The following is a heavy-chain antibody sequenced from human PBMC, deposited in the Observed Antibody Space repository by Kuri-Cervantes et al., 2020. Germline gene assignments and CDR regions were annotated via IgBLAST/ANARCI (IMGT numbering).Heavy chain of an antibody. D-gene: IGHD3-10*01. V-gene: IGHV3-53*01. Sequence: GGSLRLSCAASGFTVSSNYMSWVRQAPGKGLEWVSVIYSGGSTYYADSVKGRFTISGDNSKNTLYLQMNSLRAEDTAVYYCARDRGYGSGSYRYHGMDVWGQGTTVTVSS. CDR3: ARDRGYGSGSYRYHGMDV. J-gene: IGHJ6*02. CDR2: IYSGGST. CDR1: GFTVSSNY.